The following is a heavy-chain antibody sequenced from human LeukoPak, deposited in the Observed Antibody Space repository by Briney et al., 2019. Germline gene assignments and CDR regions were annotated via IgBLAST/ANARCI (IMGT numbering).Heavy chain of an antibody. J-gene: IGHJ4*02. CDR3: ARAQERPRSPFDY. V-gene: IGHV1-46*01. Sequence: ASVKVSCKASGYTFTSYYIHWVRQAPRQGLEWMGIINPSGGSTSYAQKFQGRVTMTRDTSTSTVYMELSSLRSEDTAVYYCARAQERPRSPFDYWGQGTLVTVSS. D-gene: IGHD1-1*01. CDR2: INPSGGST. CDR1: GYTFTSYY.